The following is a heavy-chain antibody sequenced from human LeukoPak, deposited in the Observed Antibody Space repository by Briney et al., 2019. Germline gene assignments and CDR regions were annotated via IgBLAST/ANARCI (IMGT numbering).Heavy chain of an antibody. CDR3: ARISGYDYYYYYGMDV. CDR2: IYYTGST. D-gene: IGHD5-12*01. Sequence: PSETLSLTCSVSGVSISSGGFYWSWIRKLPGKGLEWIGYIYYTGSTNYNPSLKSRVTMSVDTSKNQFSLKLSSVTAADTAVYYCARISGYDYYYYYGMDVWGQGTTVTVSS. V-gene: IGHV4-61*08. J-gene: IGHJ6*02. CDR1: GVSISSGGFY.